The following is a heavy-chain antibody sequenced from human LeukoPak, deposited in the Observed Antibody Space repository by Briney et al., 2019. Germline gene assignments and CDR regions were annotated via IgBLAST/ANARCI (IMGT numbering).Heavy chain of an antibody. CDR3: ASSPSSYFDY. J-gene: IGHJ4*02. Sequence: GGSLRLSCAASGFTFSSHAMHWVRQAPGKGLEWVALVSYDGTNKFYTDSVMGRFTVSRDNSKNTLYLQMNGLRTEDTAVYYCASSPSSYFDYWGQGTLVTVSS. D-gene: IGHD6-13*01. V-gene: IGHV3-30-3*01. CDR2: VSYDGTNK. CDR1: GFTFSSHA.